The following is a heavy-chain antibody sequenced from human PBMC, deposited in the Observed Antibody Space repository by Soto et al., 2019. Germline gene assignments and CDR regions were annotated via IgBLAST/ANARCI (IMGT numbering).Heavy chain of an antibody. CDR1: GGTFSSYA. CDR2: IIPIFGTA. Sequence: GASVKVSCKASGGTFSSYAISWVRQAPGQGLEWMGGIIPIFGTANYAQKFQGRVTITADESTSTAYMELSSLRSEDTAVYYCARASFKGVATITLPWSVPLYYYYYGMDVWGQGTTVTVSS. V-gene: IGHV1-69*13. J-gene: IGHJ6*02. CDR3: ARASFKGVATITLPWSVPLYYYYYGMDV. D-gene: IGHD5-12*01.